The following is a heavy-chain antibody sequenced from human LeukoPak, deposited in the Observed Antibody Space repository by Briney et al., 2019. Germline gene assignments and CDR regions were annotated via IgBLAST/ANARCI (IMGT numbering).Heavy chain of an antibody. D-gene: IGHD2-15*01. CDR1: GFTFRSHA. CDR3: AQHLGHCSGGTCYFTY. Sequence: GGSLRLYCVGSGFTFRSHAMSWVRQAPEKGLEFVSGIYENGGTTYYADSVKGRFSISRDNSKNTLYLQMDSLRGEDTAVYYCAQHLGHCSGGTCYFTYWGQGTLVTVSS. J-gene: IGHJ4*02. CDR2: IYENGGTT. V-gene: IGHV3-23*01.